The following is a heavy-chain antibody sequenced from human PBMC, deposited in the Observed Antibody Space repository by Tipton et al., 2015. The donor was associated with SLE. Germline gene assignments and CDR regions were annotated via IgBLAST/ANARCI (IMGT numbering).Heavy chain of an antibody. V-gene: IGHV3-30*04. CDR3: ASAPEYYDFWSGVFDI. CDR1: GFTLRQYV. D-gene: IGHD3-3*01. J-gene: IGHJ3*02. CDR2: ISSGGSDK. Sequence: SLRLSCEASGFTLRQYVLHWVRQAPGTGLEWVAIISSGGSDKYYIDSAKGRFTISRDNAKNTLYLQMNSLRLEDTAVYYCASAPEYYDFWSGVFDIWGQGTMVTVST.